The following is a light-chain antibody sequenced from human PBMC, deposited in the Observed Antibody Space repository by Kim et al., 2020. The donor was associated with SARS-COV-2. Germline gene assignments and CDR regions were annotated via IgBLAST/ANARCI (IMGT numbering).Light chain of an antibody. CDR2: GAS. J-gene: IGKJ4*01. CDR3: QQAYSTPIT. V-gene: IGKV1-39*01. CDR1: QNVNHF. Sequence: DIQLTQSPSPLSASVGDKVTITCRASQNVNHFLNWYQQKPGEVPKLLVYGASTLQTGVPSRFRGSGYGTDFSLSINGLQPEDFATYHCQQAYSTPITFGGGTKVEI.